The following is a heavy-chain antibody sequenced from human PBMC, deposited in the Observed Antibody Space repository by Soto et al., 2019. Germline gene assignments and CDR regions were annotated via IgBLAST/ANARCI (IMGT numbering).Heavy chain of an antibody. CDR2: IIPIFGTA. Sequence: QVQLVQSGAEVKKPGSSVKVSCKASGGTFSSYAISWVRQAPGQGLEWMGGIIPIFGTANYAQKFQGRVTITADESTSTAYMELSSLRSEDTAVYYCARSKTAVTGTIYYYYGMDVWGQGTTVTVSS. CDR3: ARSKTAVTGTIYYYYGMDV. D-gene: IGHD1-7*01. V-gene: IGHV1-69*01. CDR1: GGTFSSYA. J-gene: IGHJ6*02.